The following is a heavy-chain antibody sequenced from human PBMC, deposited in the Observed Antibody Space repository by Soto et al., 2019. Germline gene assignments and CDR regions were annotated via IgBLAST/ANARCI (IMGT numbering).Heavy chain of an antibody. V-gene: IGHV3-23*01. CDR2: IGGSGGST. CDR3: AKVPAALPMFDY. D-gene: IGHD2-2*01. CDR1: GFTFSNYA. J-gene: IGHJ4*02. Sequence: VKLLDSGGALVQPGGSLRLSCAASGFTFSNYAMNWFRQAPGKGLEWVSTIGGSGGSTYDADSVTGRFTISRDNSEGTLYLQTHTLRAEDTAVYYCAKVPAALPMFDYWGPGTLVSGAS.